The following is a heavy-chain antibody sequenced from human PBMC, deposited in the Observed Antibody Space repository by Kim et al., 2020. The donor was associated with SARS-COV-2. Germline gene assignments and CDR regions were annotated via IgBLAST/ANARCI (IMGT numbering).Heavy chain of an antibody. CDR2: IWYDGSIK. J-gene: IGHJ6*02. V-gene: IGHV3-33*01. CDR3: VRDREYDNSGYYVMGWTDV. CDR1: GFIFNNYG. Sequence: GGSLRLSCAASGFIFNNYGMHWVRQAPGKGLEWVAVIWYDGSIKYYEDSVNGRFTISRDNSKKTLYLQMNSLRAEDTAVYYCVRDREYDNSGYYVMGWTDVWGQGTTVTVSS. D-gene: IGHD3-22*01.